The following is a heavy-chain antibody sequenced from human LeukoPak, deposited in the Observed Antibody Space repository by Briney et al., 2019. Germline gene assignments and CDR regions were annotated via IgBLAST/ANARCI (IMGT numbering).Heavy chain of an antibody. D-gene: IGHD3-10*01. CDR2: IYSSGST. CDR3: ARLGDSGSTLNWFDP. J-gene: IGHJ5*02. Sequence: WETLSLTCTVSGGSISSTNYYWGWIRQPPGKGLEWIGSIYSSGSTYYNPSLKSPVTIFVDTSKSQFSLKLSSVTAADTAVYYCARLGDSGSTLNWFDPWGQGTLVTVSS. V-gene: IGHV4-39*01. CDR1: GGSISSTNYY.